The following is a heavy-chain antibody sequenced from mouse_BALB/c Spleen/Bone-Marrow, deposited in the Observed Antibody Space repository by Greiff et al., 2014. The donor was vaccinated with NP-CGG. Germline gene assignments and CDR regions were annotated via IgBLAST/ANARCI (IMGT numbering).Heavy chain of an antibody. CDR2: ISSGSSTI. V-gene: IGHV5-17*02. CDR1: GFTFSSFG. D-gene: IGHD4-1*01. Sequence: DVQLQESGGGLVQPGGSRKLSCAASGFTFSSFGMHWVRQAPERGLEWVAYISSGSSTIFYADTVKGRFTISRDNPKNTLFLQKTNLRSGDTAKYFCTRGGNWGDFDYWGQGTPLTVSS. J-gene: IGHJ2*01. CDR3: TRGGNWGDFDY.